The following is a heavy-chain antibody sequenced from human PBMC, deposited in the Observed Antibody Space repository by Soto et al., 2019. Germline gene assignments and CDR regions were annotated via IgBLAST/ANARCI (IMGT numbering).Heavy chain of an antibody. CDR2: ISSSSSTI. Sequence: GGSLRLSCAASGFTFSSYSMNWVRQAPGKGLEWVSYISSSSSTIYYADSVKGRFTISRDNDKNSLYLQMNSLRDEDTAVYYCARDFTYYYDSSGFLPNWFEPWGQGTLVTVSS. D-gene: IGHD3-22*01. J-gene: IGHJ5*02. V-gene: IGHV3-48*02. CDR3: ARDFTYYYDSSGFLPNWFEP. CDR1: GFTFSSYS.